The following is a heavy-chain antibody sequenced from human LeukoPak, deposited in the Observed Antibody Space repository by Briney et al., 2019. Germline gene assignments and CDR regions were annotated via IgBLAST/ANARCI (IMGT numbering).Heavy chain of an antibody. CDR3: AKAGESGNSYYIDY. CDR1: GFTFSSYA. V-gene: IGHV3-23*01. CDR2: ISGSGGST. Sequence: GGSLRLSCAASGFTFSSYAMNWVRQALGKGLEWVSVISGSGGSTYYADSVKGRFTISRDNSKNTLYLQMNSLRADDTAVYYCAKAGESGNSYYIDYWGQRTLVTVSS. J-gene: IGHJ4*01. D-gene: IGHD4-23*01.